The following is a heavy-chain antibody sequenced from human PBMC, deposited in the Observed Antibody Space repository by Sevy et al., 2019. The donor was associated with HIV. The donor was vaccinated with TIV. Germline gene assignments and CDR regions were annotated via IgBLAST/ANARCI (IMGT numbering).Heavy chain of an antibody. Sequence: GGSLRLSCVDSGFKFNSHAMSWVRQAPGKGLEWVSSISGHGGSTYYADSVKGRFTISRDNSKNTVDLEMNSLRAEDTAVYYCAKTKQFDPWGQGTLVTVSS. CDR3: AKTKQFDP. CDR1: GFKFNSHA. V-gene: IGHV3-23*01. D-gene: IGHD2-8*01. J-gene: IGHJ5*02. CDR2: ISGHGGST.